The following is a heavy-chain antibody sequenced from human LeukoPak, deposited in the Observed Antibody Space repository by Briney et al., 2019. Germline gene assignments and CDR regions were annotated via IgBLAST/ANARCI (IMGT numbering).Heavy chain of an antibody. Sequence: ASVKVSCKVSGYTLTELSMHWVRQAPGQGLEWMGGIIPIFGTANYAQKFQGRVTITADESTSTAYMELSSLRSEDTAVYYCARKDTAMAPSGYYGMDVWGQGTTVTVSS. CDR3: ARKDTAMAPSGYYGMDV. J-gene: IGHJ6*02. D-gene: IGHD5-18*01. V-gene: IGHV1-69*13. CDR2: IIPIFGTA. CDR1: GYTLTELS.